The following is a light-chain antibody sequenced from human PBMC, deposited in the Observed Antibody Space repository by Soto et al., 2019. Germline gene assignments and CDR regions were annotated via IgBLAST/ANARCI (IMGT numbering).Light chain of an antibody. CDR3: PPATSFPLT. CDR1: LGISRW. V-gene: IGKV1-12*01. Sequence: IQMTQSPSSVSSSVGDRDTITWRASLGISRWLAWSKQNPGKAPKLLIYAASSWQSGVASRFSGSGSVTDFTLTISSLQPEDFATYYCPPATSFPLTFGGGTKVEIK. J-gene: IGKJ4*01. CDR2: AAS.